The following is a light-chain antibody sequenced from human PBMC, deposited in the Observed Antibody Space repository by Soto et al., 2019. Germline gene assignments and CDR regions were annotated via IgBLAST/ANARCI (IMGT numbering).Light chain of an antibody. J-gene: IGLJ2*01. CDR3: GAGHRSGSNFVYVV. CDR2: VGTGGIVG. V-gene: IGLV9-49*01. CDR1: SGYSNYK. Sequence: QSVLTQPPSASASLGASVTLTCTLSSGYSNYKVDWYQQRPGKGPRFVMRVGTGGIVGSKGDGIPVRFSGLGSGLNRYLTIKKSQEEDESYYLCGAGHRSGSNFVYVVVVGGTEVTVL.